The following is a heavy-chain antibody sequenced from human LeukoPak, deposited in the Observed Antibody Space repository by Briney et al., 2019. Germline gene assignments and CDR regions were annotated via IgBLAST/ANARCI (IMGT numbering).Heavy chain of an antibody. V-gene: IGHV3-7*01. CDR3: ARVGLGVGSGRKASGFDP. Sequence: PGGSLRLSCAASGFTFSRYWMTWVCQAPGKGLEWVANIKEDGSEKYYVDSVKGRFTISRDNAKNSLYLQMNSLRAEDTAVYYCARVGLGVGSGRKASGFDPWGQGTLVTVSS. CDR1: GFTFSRYW. D-gene: IGHD3-10*01. J-gene: IGHJ5*02. CDR2: IKEDGSEK.